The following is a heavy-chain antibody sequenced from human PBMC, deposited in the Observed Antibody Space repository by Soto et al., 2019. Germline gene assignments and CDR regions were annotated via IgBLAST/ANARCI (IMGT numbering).Heavy chain of an antibody. V-gene: IGHV3-30*18. CDR2: ISYDGSNK. Sequence: PGGSLSLSCAASGFTFSSYGMHWVRQAPGKGLEWVAVISYDGSNKYYSDSVKGRFTISRDNSKNTLYLQMNSLRAEDTAVYYCAKELPPLRFLGMRIDYWGQGTLVTVSS. CDR3: AKELPPLRFLGMRIDY. J-gene: IGHJ4*02. D-gene: IGHD3-3*01. CDR1: GFTFSSYG.